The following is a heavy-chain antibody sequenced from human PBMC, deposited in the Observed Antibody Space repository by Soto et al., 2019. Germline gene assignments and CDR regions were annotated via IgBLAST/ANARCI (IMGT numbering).Heavy chain of an antibody. J-gene: IGHJ3*02. CDR1: GYTLTELS. D-gene: IGHD2-21*02. Sequence: GGSVKVSCKVSGYTLTELSMHGVRQSPLRGLDWMGGFDPEDGETIYAQKFQGRVTMTEDTSTDTAYMELSSLRSEDTAVYYCATSRDCGGDCYPNAFDIWGQGTMVTVSS. V-gene: IGHV1-24*01. CDR2: FDPEDGET. CDR3: ATSRDCGGDCYPNAFDI.